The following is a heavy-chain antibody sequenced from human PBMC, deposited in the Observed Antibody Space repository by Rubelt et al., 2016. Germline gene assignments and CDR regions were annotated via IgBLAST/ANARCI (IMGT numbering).Heavy chain of an antibody. CDR3: ARDVRWSWHFDL. CDR1: GGSFSDYY. J-gene: IGHJ2*01. CDR2: INHSGST. V-gene: IGHV4-34*01. D-gene: IGHD4-23*01. Sequence: QVQLQQWGAGLLKPSETLSLTCAVYGGSFSDYYWSWIRLPPGKGLEWIGEINHSGSTNYNPSLKSRVTITVDKSKNQFSRRLSSVTAADTAVYYVARDVRWSWHFDLWGRGTLVTVSS.